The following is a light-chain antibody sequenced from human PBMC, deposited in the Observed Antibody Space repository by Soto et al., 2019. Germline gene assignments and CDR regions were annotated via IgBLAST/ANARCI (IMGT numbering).Light chain of an antibody. CDR3: QQSHSTPYT. CDR2: GAS. CDR1: QNINTC. Sequence: DIQMSQSPSSLSASVGDRVTITCRASQNINTCLSWFQQKGGEAPNLLIYGASNLQGEVPLRFSGSGSVTDFTLTISSVQPEDFGTYYCQQSHSTPYTYGQGTRLEIE. V-gene: IGKV1-39*01. J-gene: IGKJ2*01.